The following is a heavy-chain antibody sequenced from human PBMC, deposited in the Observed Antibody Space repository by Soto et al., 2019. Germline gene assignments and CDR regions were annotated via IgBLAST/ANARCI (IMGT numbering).Heavy chain of an antibody. D-gene: IGHD1-1*01. CDR1: GYTFTSYG. V-gene: IGHV1-18*01. CDR2: ISAHNGNT. CDR3: ARGRYGDY. J-gene: IGHJ4*02. Sequence: QVHLVQSGAEVKKPGASVKVSCKGSGYTFTSYGITWVRQAPGQGLEWMGWISAHNGNTDYAQKRQGRVTVTRETSTSTAYMELRSLRSVDTAVYYCARGRYGDYWGQGAVVTVSS.